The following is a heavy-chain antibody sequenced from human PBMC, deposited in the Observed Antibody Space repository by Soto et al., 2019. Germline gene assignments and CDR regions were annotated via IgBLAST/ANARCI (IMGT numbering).Heavy chain of an antibody. J-gene: IGHJ4*02. CDR1: GGSISSGGYY. V-gene: IGHV4-31*03. D-gene: IGHD3-10*01. Sequence: SETLSLTCTVSGGSISSGGYYWSWIRQHPGKGLEWIGYIYYSGSTYYNPSLKSRVTISVDTSKNQFSLKLSSVTAADSAVYYCERAKGRSFFDYWGQGTLVTVSS. CDR3: ERAKGRSFFDY. CDR2: IYYSGST.